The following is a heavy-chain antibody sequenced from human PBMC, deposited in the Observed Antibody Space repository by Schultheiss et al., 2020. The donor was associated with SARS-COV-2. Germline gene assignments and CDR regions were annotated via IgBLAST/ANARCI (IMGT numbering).Heavy chain of an antibody. CDR3: ASFSSSSSAFDI. CDR2: ISGSGGST. CDR1: GFTFSSYA. J-gene: IGHJ3*02. V-gene: IGHV3-23*01. Sequence: GGSLRLSCAASGFTFSSYAMSWVRQAPGKGLEWVSAISGSGGSTYYADSVKGRFTISRDNSKNTLYLQMNSLRAGDTAVYYCASFSSSSSAFDIWGQGTMVTVSS. D-gene: IGHD6-13*01.